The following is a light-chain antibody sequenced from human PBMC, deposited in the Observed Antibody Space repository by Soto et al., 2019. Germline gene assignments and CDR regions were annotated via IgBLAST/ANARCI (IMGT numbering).Light chain of an antibody. Sequence: EIVMTQSPATLSVPPGETATLSCRASQSVGSAVAWYQHKPGQAPRLLIVGASIRATGVPGRFSGGGSGTEFTLTISSLQSEDVAVYYCQQYKNWPPLTFGGGTTVEIK. CDR2: GAS. CDR3: QQYKNWPPLT. J-gene: IGKJ4*01. V-gene: IGKV3-15*01. CDR1: QSVGSA.